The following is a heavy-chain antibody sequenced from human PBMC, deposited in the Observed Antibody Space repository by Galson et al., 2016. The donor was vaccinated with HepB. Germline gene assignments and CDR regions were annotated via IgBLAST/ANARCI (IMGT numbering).Heavy chain of an antibody. Sequence: SLRLSCAASGFIFSGSAMHWVRQASGKGLERLGRIRSKANSYATTYAASVKGRFTISRDDSKNTAYLQMNSLKTEDTAMYYCTRGFCSSTSCYANDYWGQGTLVTVSS. D-gene: IGHD2-2*01. CDR3: TRGFCSSTSCYANDY. CDR1: GFIFSGSA. CDR2: IRSKANSYAT. V-gene: IGHV3-73*01. J-gene: IGHJ4*02.